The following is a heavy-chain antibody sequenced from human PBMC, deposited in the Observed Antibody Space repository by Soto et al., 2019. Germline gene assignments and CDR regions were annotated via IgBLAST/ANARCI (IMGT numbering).Heavy chain of an antibody. Sequence: PWVFIILSCTVAGFTFGSPAMSWARQASGRGLECVSGISGSGGTTYYADSVKGRFTISRDNSKNTLYLQMNSLRAEDTAIYYCAKIGAVAGTSWAYYFDYWGQGTLVTVSS. V-gene: IGHV3-23*01. J-gene: IGHJ4*02. D-gene: IGHD6-19*01. CDR2: ISGSGGTT. CDR1: GFTFGSPA. CDR3: AKIGAVAGTSWAYYFDY.